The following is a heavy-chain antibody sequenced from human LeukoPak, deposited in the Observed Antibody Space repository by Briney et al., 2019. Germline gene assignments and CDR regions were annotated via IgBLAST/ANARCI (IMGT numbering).Heavy chain of an antibody. Sequence: RSLRLSCAASGFTFSSYGMHWVRQAPGKGLEWVAVIWYDGSNKYYADSVKGRFTISRDNSKNTLYLQMNSLRAEDTAVYYCAKDLYYYDSSGYFDYWGQGTLVTVSS. V-gene: IGHV3-33*06. CDR3: AKDLYYYDSSGYFDY. CDR1: GFTFSSYG. CDR2: IWYDGSNK. D-gene: IGHD3-22*01. J-gene: IGHJ4*02.